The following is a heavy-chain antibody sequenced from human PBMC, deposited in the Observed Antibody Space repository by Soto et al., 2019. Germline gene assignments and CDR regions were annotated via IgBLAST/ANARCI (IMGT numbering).Heavy chain of an antibody. D-gene: IGHD2-15*01. J-gene: IGHJ4*02. CDR1: GFTFSRSS. V-gene: IGHV3-48*02. CDR2: IRSTSNAM. CDR3: ARDMVGFDY. Sequence: EVQLVESGGGSVQPGGSLRLSCVASGFTFSRSSMNWVRQAPGKGLEWVSNIRSTSNAMYYADSVKGRFTVSRDNGKNSLYLQMNSLRDEDTAVYYCARDMVGFDYWGQGTLVTVSS.